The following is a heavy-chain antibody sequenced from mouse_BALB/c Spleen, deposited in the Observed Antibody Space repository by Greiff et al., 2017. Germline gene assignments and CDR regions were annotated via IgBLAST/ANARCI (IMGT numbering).Heavy chain of an antibody. CDR3: ARGTTVVAHWYFDV. CDR2: ISNGGGST. Sequence: EVHLVESGGGLVQPGGSLKLSCAASGFTFSSYTMSWVRQTPEKRLEWVAYISNGGGSTYYPDTVKGRFTISRDNAKNTLYLQMSSLKSEDTAMYYCARGTTVVAHWYFDVWGAGTTVTVSS. J-gene: IGHJ1*01. CDR1: GFTFSSYT. V-gene: IGHV5-12-2*01. D-gene: IGHD1-1*01.